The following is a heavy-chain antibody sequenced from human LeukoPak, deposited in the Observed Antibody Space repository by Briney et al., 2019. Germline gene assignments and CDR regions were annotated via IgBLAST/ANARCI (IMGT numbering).Heavy chain of an antibody. CDR2: ISGRDTI. Sequence: GGSLRLSCAASGFIFSSSEMNWVRQPSGKGLEWVSYISGRDTIYYADSVKGRFTISRDNAKNSLYLQMNNLRAEDTAVYYCARSTPSDFHFDYWGQGTLVTVSS. V-gene: IGHV3-48*03. J-gene: IGHJ4*02. CDR3: ARSTPSDFHFDY. CDR1: GFIFSSSE. D-gene: IGHD2-2*01.